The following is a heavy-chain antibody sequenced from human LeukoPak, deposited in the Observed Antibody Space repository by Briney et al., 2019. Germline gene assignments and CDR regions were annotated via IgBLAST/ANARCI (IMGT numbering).Heavy chain of an antibody. CDR2: IIPIFGTA. J-gene: IGHJ4*02. D-gene: IGHD2/OR15-2a*01. V-gene: IGHV1-69*01. CDR1: ARTFSSYA. Sequence: SVTVSCKASARTFSSYAISWVRQAPGQGLEWMGGIIPIFGTANYAQKFQGRVTITADESTSTAHMELSSLRSDDTAVYYWARESIGLDYWGQGTLVTVSS. CDR3: ARESIGLDY.